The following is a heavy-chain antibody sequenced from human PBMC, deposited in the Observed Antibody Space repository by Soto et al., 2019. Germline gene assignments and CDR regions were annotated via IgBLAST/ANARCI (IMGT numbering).Heavy chain of an antibody. J-gene: IGHJ6*03. CDR2: INHSGST. V-gene: IGHV4-34*01. Sequence: SETLSLTCAVYGGSFSGYYWSWSRQPPGKGLEWIGEINHSGSTNYNPSLKSRVTISVDTSKNQFSLKLSSVTAADTAVYYCARVTVTTGYYYYYMDVWGKGTTVTVSS. CDR3: ARVTVTTGYYYYYMDV. CDR1: GGSFSGYY. D-gene: IGHD4-17*01.